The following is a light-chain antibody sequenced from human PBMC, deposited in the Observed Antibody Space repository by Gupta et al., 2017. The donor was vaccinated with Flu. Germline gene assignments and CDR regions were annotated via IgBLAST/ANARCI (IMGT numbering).Light chain of an antibody. Sequence: DIHMTQSPSSLSASVGDRVTITCRASQSISSYLNWYQQKPGKAPKLLIYAASSLQSGVPSRFSRSGYGTDFTLTISRLQPEDIATYYSQQSYSTPLTFGGGTKVEIK. CDR1: QSISSY. J-gene: IGKJ4*01. CDR3: QQSYSTPLT. CDR2: AAS. V-gene: IGKV1-39*01.